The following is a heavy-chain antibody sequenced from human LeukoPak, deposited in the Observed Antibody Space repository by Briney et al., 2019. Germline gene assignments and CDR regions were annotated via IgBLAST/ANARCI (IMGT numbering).Heavy chain of an antibody. J-gene: IGHJ4*02. CDR1: GFTFDDYA. CDR2: ISGDGDST. V-gene: IGHV3-43*02. D-gene: IGHD4-11*01. Sequence: QPGGSLRLSCATSGFTFDDYAMHWVRQAPGKGLPLVSLISGDGDSTYYANSVKGRFTISRDNSKNSLYLQMNNLRTEDTALYYCAKADGDYLHYFAYWGQGTLVTVSS. CDR3: AKADGDYLHYFAY.